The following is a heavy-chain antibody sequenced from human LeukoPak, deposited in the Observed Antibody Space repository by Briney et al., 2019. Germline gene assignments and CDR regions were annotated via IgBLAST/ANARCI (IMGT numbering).Heavy chain of an antibody. CDR3: AKDIRRGYNYGYDQFAY. J-gene: IGHJ4*02. CDR1: GFTFSNYG. CDR2: IRYDGSNH. D-gene: IGHD5-18*01. Sequence: GGSLRLSCVVSGFTFSNYGMHWARQAPGKGLEWVAFIRYDGSNHSYANSVKGRFTVSRDNSKNTLYLQMNSLRVGDTAVYYCAKDIRRGYNYGYDQFAYWGQGTLVTVSS. V-gene: IGHV3-30*02.